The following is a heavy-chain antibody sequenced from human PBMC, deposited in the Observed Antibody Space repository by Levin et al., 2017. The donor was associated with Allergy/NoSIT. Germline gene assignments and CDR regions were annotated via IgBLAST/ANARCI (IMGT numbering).Heavy chain of an antibody. V-gene: IGHV1-2*02. J-gene: IGHJ4*02. CDR1: GNTFTEYY. CDR3: ARARSYGSGSCADY. D-gene: IGHD3-10*01. CDR2: INPNSGGT. Sequence: ASVKVSCKASGNTFTEYYIHWVRQAPGQGLEWVGWINPNSGGTNYAQKVQGRVTMTRDTSINTAYLELSSLKSDDTAVYYCARARSYGSGSCADYWGQGTLVTVSS.